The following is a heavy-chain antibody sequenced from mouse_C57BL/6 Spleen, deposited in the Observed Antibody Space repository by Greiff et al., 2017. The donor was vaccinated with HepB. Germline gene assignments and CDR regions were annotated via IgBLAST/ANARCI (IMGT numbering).Heavy chain of an antibody. Sequence: EVQVVESGPGLVKPSQSLSLTCSVTGYTITSGYYWNWIRQFPGNKLEWMGYISYDGSNNYNPSLKNRISITRDTSKNQFFLKLNSVTTEDTATYYCARAYGNSWFAYWGQGTLVTVSA. V-gene: IGHV3-6*01. CDR1: GYTITSGYY. J-gene: IGHJ3*01. D-gene: IGHD2-1*01. CDR3: ARAYGNSWFAY. CDR2: ISYDGSN.